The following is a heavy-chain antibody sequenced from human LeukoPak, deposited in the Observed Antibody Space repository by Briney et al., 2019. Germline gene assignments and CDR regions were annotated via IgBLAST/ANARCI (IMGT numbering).Heavy chain of an antibody. V-gene: IGHV1-46*01. CDR1: GYTFTTYY. Sequence: GASVKVSCKASGYTFTTYYMHWVRQTPGQGLEWMGIINPSGGSITYAQKFQGRVTMTRDTSTSTVYMELSSLRSEDTALYYCARAWPKGGFYFGYWGQGTLVTVSS. D-gene: IGHD3-16*01. J-gene: IGHJ4*02. CDR3: ARAWPKGGFYFGY. CDR2: INPSGGSI.